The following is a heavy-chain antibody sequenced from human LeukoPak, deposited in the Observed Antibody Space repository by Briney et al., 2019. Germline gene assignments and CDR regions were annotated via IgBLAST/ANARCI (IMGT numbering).Heavy chain of an antibody. J-gene: IGHJ4*02. D-gene: IGHD5-18*01. V-gene: IGHV3-7*01. CDR1: GFTFSSYW. Sequence: GGSLRLSCAASGFTFSSYWMSWVRQAPGKGLEWVANIKQDGSEKYYVDSVKGRFTISRDNAKNSLYLQMNSLRAEDTAVYYCARRGIEGQLWPPGYFDYWGQGTLVTVSS. CDR2: IKQDGSEK. CDR3: ARRGIEGQLWPPGYFDY.